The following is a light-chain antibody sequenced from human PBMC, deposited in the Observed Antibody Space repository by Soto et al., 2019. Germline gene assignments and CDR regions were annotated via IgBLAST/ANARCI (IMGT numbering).Light chain of an antibody. CDR3: QQYDTLSYN. V-gene: IGKV1-33*01. CDR2: DAS. CDR1: QDISTF. Sequence: DIQMTQSPSSLSASVGDRVTITCQASQDISTFLNWYHHRPGKAPKLLIYDASHLQSGVASRLSASGAGTDFTFTISSLQPEDVGTYYCQQYDTLSYNFGQGTKLGI. J-gene: IGKJ2*01.